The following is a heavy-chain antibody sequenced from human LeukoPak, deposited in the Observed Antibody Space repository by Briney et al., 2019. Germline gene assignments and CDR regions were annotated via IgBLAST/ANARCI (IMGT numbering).Heavy chain of an antibody. CDR2: ISYSGST. D-gene: IGHD3-10*01. CDR3: ARGRIWFGEGDAFDI. J-gene: IGHJ3*02. V-gene: IGHV4-59*12. CDR1: DDSSSNDY. Sequence: PSETLSLTCTVSDDSSSNDYWSWIRQPPGKGLEWIGYISYSGSTNYSPSLKGRLTMSLDTSKNQFSLKLSSVTAADTAVYYCARGRIWFGEGDAFDIWGQGTMVTVSS.